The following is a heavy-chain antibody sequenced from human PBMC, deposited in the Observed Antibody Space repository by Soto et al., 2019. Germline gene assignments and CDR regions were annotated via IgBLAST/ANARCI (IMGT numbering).Heavy chain of an antibody. V-gene: IGHV3-11*06. D-gene: IGHD3-22*01. CDR3: ARDRGWTYYYDQKGMDV. CDR2: ISSSSSYT. J-gene: IGHJ6*02. CDR1: GFTFSDYY. Sequence: QVQLVESGGGLVKPGGSLRLSCAASGFTFSDYYMSWIRQAPGKGLEWVSYISSSSSYTNYADSVKGRFTISRDNAKNSLYLQMNSLRAKDTAVYYCARDRGWTYYYDQKGMDVWGQGTTVTVSS.